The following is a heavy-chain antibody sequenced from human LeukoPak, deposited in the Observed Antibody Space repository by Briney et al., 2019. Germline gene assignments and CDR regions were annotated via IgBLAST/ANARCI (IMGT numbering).Heavy chain of an antibody. Sequence: PGGSLRLSCAASGFTFSDYYMSWIRQAPGRGLEWLSAISGSGGTYYIPSVKGRFIVSRDNSRNTLYLQLNSLRAEDTAIYYCAKEDFRDHTTGFDSWGQGTLVTVSS. CDR2: ISGSGGT. J-gene: IGHJ5*01. CDR3: AKEDFRDHTTGFDS. CDR1: GFTFSDYY. V-gene: IGHV3-23*01. D-gene: IGHD1-1*01.